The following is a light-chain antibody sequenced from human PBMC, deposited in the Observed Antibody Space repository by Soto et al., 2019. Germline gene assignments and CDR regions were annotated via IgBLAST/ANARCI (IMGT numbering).Light chain of an antibody. V-gene: IGKV1-5*01. CDR2: DAS. CDR1: QSINSW. Sequence: DIQMTQSPSTLSASIGDRVTITCRASQSINSWLAWYQQKSGKAPKLLIYDASSLESGVPSRFSGRGSGTEFTLTISRLQPDDFATYYCQQYDSYPWTFGQGTKVDIK. J-gene: IGKJ1*01. CDR3: QQYDSYPWT.